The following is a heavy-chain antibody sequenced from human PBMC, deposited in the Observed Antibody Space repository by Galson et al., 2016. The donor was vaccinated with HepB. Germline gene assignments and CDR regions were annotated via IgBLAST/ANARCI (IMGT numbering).Heavy chain of an antibody. Sequence: SETLSLTCAVSGGSINTYHWWSWVRQPPGKGLEWIGEIYPSPSGEITNSNPALKSRVFMSLDKSKKPFSLQLTSVTAADTAVYFCARREWLLLVNGFDFWGQGTLVTVSS. J-gene: IGHJ3*01. CDR2: IYPSPSGEIT. CDR3: ARREWLLLVNGFDF. V-gene: IGHV4-4*02. CDR1: GGSINTYHW. D-gene: IGHD3-22*01.